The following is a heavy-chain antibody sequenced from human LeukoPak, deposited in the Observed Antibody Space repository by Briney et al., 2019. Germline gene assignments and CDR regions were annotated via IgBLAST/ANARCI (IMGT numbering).Heavy chain of an antibody. Sequence: SETPSLTCTVSGGSISSSSYYWGWIRQPPGMGLEWIGSIYYSGSTYYNPSLKSRVTISVDTSKNQFSLKLSSVTAADTAVYYCARLTTSWYYFDYWGQGTLVTVSS. CDR3: ARLTTSWYYFDY. V-gene: IGHV4-39*01. J-gene: IGHJ4*02. D-gene: IGHD1-26*01. CDR1: GGSISSSSYY. CDR2: IYYSGST.